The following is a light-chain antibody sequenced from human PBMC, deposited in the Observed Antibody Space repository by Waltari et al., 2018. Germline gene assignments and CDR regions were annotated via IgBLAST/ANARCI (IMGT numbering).Light chain of an antibody. CDR1: SLRRYS. V-gene: IGLV3-19*01. CDR2: SKN. J-gene: IGLJ2*01. Sequence: SSELTQDPLVSVALGQTVRITCQGDSLRRYSASWYQQKPGQAPVLVIYSKNIRPSGIPERFSGSSSGNTASLTITGAQAEDEADYYCNSRDSSGTLLLFGGGTSVTVL. CDR3: NSRDSSGTLLL.